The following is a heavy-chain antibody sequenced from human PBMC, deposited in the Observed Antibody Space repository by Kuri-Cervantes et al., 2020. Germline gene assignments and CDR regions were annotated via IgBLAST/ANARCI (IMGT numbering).Heavy chain of an antibody. CDR1: GFTFSSYW. D-gene: IGHD3-10*01. V-gene: IGHV3-7*01. J-gene: IGHJ4*02. CDR3: ARSRYVLLWSGELGGAGVPDY. Sequence: GESLKISCAASGFTFSSYWMSWVRQAPGKGLEWVANIKQDGSEKYYVDSVKGRFTISRDNAKNSLYLQMNSLGAEDTAVYYCARSRYVLLWSGELGGAGVPDYWGQGTLVTVSS. CDR2: IKQDGSEK.